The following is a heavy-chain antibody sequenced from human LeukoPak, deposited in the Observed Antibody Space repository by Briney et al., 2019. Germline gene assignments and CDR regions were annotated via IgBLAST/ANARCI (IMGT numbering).Heavy chain of an antibody. D-gene: IGHD4-11*01. CDR2: INHSGSA. V-gene: IGHV4-34*01. CDR1: GGSFSDYY. Sequence: PSKTLSLSCAVYGGSFSDYYWTWIRQPPGKGLEWIGDINHSGSANYNPSLKSRVTISVDRYRNQFYLRLSPVTVADTALYYCARERASNNYNNWLDPWGQGTLVTVSS. CDR3: ARERASNNYNNWLDP. J-gene: IGHJ5*02.